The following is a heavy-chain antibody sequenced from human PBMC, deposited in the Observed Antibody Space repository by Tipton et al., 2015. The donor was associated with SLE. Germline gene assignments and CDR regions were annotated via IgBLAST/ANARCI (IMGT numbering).Heavy chain of an antibody. CDR3: ARDESSSWPYYYGMDV. J-gene: IGHJ6*02. CDR1: GYSISSGYY. V-gene: IGHV4-38-2*02. Sequence: TLSLTCAVSGYSISSGYYWGWIRQPPGKGLEWIGNIYHSGSTNYNPSLKSRVTISVDTSKNQFSLKLSSVTAADTAVCYCARDESSSWPYYYGMDVWGQGTTVTVSS. D-gene: IGHD6-13*01. CDR2: IYHSGST.